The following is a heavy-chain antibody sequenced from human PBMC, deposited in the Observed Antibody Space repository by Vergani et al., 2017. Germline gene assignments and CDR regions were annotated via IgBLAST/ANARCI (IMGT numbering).Heavy chain of an antibody. J-gene: IGHJ4*02. CDR2: VKWNGDSS. Sequence: EVQLVESGGGVVRPGGSLRLSCAASGFTCGDYDMNWVRQAPGKGLEWVSRVKWNGDSSVYADSVKGRFTISRDNAKNSLYLQMTSLRAEDTAFYYCARRGSGNTYYFDYWGQGALVTVSS. CDR1: GFTCGDYD. V-gene: IGHV3-20*04. CDR3: ARRGSGNTYYFDY. D-gene: IGHD3-10*01.